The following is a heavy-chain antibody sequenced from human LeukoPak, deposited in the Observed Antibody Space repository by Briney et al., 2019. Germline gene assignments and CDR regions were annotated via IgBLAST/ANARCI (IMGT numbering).Heavy chain of an antibody. CDR1: GFTFSSYA. J-gene: IGHJ4*02. Sequence: GRSLRLSCAASGFTFSSYAMHWVRQAPGKGLEWVAVISYDGSNKYYADSVKGRFTTSRDNSKNTLYLQMNSLRAEDTAVYYCASMITFGGVIDYWGQGTLVTVSS. CDR3: ASMITFGGVIDY. CDR2: ISYDGSNK. V-gene: IGHV3-30*01. D-gene: IGHD3-16*01.